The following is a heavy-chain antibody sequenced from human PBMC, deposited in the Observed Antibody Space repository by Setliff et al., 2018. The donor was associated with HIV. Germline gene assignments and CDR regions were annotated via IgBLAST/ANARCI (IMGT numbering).Heavy chain of an antibody. V-gene: IGHV4-38-2*01. CDR2: IPHNGGT. CDR3: ARFSLLYPPPLSSGAFDI. CDR1: GYSIGSGSF. J-gene: IGHJ3*02. Sequence: SETLSLTCAVSGYSIGSGSFWGWIRQPPGKGLEWIATIPHNGGTYYNPSLKGRVTISLDTSRTHFSLKLNSLTAADTAVYYCARFSLLYPPPLSSGAFDIWGQGTMVTVSS. D-gene: IGHD2-2*01.